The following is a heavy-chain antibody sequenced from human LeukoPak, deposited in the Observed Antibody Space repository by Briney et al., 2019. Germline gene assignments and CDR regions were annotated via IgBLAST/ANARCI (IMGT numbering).Heavy chain of an antibody. Sequence: PGGSLRLSCAVSGFIFSSYAMSWVRQAPGKGLEWVSAIGGSGDRTYYAGSVKGRFTISRDNSKSTLYLQMNSLRADDTAVYYCVKPLYGGNSAILDSWGQGTLVTVSS. CDR2: IGGSGDRT. J-gene: IGHJ4*02. CDR3: VKPLYGGNSAILDS. D-gene: IGHD4-23*01. V-gene: IGHV3-23*01. CDR1: GFIFSSYA.